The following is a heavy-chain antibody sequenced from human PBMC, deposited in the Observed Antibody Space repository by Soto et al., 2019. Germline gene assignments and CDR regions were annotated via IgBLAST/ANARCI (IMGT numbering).Heavy chain of an antibody. CDR1: GGSISSGGYY. J-gene: IGHJ3*02. CDR2: IYYSGST. Sequence: PSETLSLTCTVSGGSISSGGYYWSWIRQHPGKGLEWIGYIYYSGSTYYNPSLKSRVTISVDTSKNQFSLKLSSVTAADTAVYYCAKTGERGYYYDSSGYADTFDIWGQGTMVTVSS. V-gene: IGHV4-31*03. CDR3: AKTGERGYYYDSSGYADTFDI. D-gene: IGHD3-22*01.